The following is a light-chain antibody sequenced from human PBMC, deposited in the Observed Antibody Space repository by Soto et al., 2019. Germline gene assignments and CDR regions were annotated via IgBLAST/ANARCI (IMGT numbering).Light chain of an antibody. CDR2: EVT. CDR3: NSYSSSGTVV. Sequence: QSALTQPASVSGSPGQSITISCTGTGSDVGGYKYVSWYQQYPGKAPKLIIFEVTNRPSGVSNRFSGTKSASTASLTISGLQAEDEADYYCNSYSSSGTVVFGGGTKLPVL. V-gene: IGLV2-14*01. CDR1: GSDVGGYKY. J-gene: IGLJ2*01.